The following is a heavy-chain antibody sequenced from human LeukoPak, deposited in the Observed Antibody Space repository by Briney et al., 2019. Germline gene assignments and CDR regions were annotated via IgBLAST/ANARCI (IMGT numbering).Heavy chain of an antibody. CDR1: GFTVSSNY. D-gene: IGHD3-16*01. CDR2: IYSGGST. Sequence: AGGSLRLSCAASGFTVSSNYMNWVRQAPGKGLEWVSVIYSGGSTYYADSVKGRFSISRDNSNNTLYLQMNSLRAEDTAVYYCARVSYVVWWFDPWGQGTLVTVSS. J-gene: IGHJ5*02. V-gene: IGHV3-53*01. CDR3: ARVSYVVWWFDP.